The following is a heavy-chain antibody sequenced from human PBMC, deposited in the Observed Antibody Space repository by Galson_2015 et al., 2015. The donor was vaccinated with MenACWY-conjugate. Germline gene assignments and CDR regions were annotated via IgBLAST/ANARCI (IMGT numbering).Heavy chain of an antibody. CDR2: ISSDGSTR. CDR3: ARGTVSTYSYADY. CDR1: GFTFSSCA. D-gene: IGHD5-18*01. V-gene: IGHV3-30*04. Sequence: SLRLSCAASGFTFSSCAMHWVRQAPGKGLEWVAVISSDGSTRYYADSVKGRFTISRDSSNNTLYLQMNSLRADDMAVYYCARGTVSTYSYADYWGQGTLATVSS. J-gene: IGHJ4*02.